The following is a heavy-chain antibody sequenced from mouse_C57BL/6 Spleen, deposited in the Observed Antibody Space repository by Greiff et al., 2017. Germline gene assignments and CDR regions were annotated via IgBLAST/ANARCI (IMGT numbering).Heavy chain of an antibody. CDR2: ISNGGGST. Sequence: DVKLVESGGGLVQPGGSLKLSCAASGFTFSDYYMYWVRQTPEKRLEWVAYISNGGGSTYYPDTVKGRFTISRDNAKNTLYLQMSRLKSEDTAMYYCARHGGGTDAMDYWGQGTSVTVSS. CDR1: GFTFSDYY. CDR3: ARHGGGTDAMDY. V-gene: IGHV5-12*01. D-gene: IGHD3-3*01. J-gene: IGHJ4*01.